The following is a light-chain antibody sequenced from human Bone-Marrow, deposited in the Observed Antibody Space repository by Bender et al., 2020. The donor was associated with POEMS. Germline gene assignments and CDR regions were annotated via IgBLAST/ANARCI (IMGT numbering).Light chain of an antibody. Sequence: QSALTQPRSVSGSPGQSATISCTGLSSDVGGYNYVSWFQHHPGEAPKLMIYAVSNRPSGVSDRFSGSKSGNTASLTVSGLQAEDEADYFCTSFAGSNTLGVFGGGTKLTVL. CDR1: SSDVGGYNY. V-gene: IGLV2-11*01. CDR2: AVS. CDR3: TSFAGSNTLGV. J-gene: IGLJ3*02.